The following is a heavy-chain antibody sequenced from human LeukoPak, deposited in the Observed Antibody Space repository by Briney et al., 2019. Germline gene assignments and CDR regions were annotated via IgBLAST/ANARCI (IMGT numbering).Heavy chain of an antibody. D-gene: IGHD2-21*01. V-gene: IGHV1-24*01. Sequence: ASVKVSCKVSGYTLTELAMHWVRQAPGKGLEWIGGFDPEKGETIYTQQLQGRLTMTEDTSTDTAYMELSSLTYEDTAVYYCATPLGPLGLIPYYFDYWGQGTLVTVSS. CDR3: ATPLGPLGLIPYYFDY. CDR2: FDPEKGET. CDR1: GYTLTELA. J-gene: IGHJ4*02.